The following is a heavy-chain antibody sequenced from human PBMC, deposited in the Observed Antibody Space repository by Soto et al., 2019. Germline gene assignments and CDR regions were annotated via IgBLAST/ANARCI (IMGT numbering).Heavy chain of an antibody. CDR1: GFTFSSYS. Sequence: EVQLVESGGGLVQPGGSLRLSCAASGFTFSSYSMNWVRQAPGKGLEWVSYISSSSSTIYYADSVKGRFTISRDNAKNSLYLQMNSLRAEDTAVYYCARDRESWFGLQWGQGTLVTVSS. CDR3: ARDRESWFGLQ. V-gene: IGHV3-48*01. CDR2: ISSSSSTI. D-gene: IGHD3-10*01. J-gene: IGHJ4*02.